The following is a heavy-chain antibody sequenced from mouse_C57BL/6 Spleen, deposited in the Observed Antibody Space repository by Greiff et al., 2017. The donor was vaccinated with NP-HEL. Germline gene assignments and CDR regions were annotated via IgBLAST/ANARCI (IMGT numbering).Heavy chain of an antibody. V-gene: IGHV1-69*01. CDR2: LDPSDSSA. CDR1: GYTFTSYW. CDR3: GKGDEAY. Sequence: VQLQQPGAELVLPWASVTLSCTASGYTFTSYWMHWVNQRPGQGLEWLGELDPSDSSANYNQKFKSKSTLTVDISSSTAYMQLGSLTSEDSAVYYCGKGDEAYWGQGTLVTVSA. J-gene: IGHJ3*01. D-gene: IGHD3-3*01.